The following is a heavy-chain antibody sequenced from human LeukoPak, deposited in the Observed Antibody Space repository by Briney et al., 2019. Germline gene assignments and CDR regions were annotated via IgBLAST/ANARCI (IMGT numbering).Heavy chain of an antibody. J-gene: IGHJ4*02. CDR2: AYGDGTDK. CDR3: ATGGRFYYDL. CDR1: GLTFNRYG. V-gene: IGHV3-33*01. Sequence: GGSLRLSCAASGLTFNRYGMHWVRQAPGKGLEWVAVAYGDGTDKYYADSVKGRFTISKDLSQNRLYMQMNSLRAEDAAMYYCATGGRFYYDLWGQGTLVTVSS. D-gene: IGHD2-15*01.